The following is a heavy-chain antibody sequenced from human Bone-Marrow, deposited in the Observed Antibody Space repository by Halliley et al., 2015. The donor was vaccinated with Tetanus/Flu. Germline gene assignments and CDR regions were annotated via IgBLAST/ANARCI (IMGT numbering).Heavy chain of an antibody. V-gene: IGHV4-59*12. D-gene: IGHD7-27*01. Sequence: TLSLTCTVSGASFSSYYWSWIRQPPGKGLEWVGVIYHGGSATYNPSLESRVTISLDTSRNQFSLKLTSVIAADTAIYYCAVYGGPRDTWGGGLGLWCFDPWGHGTLASVSS. CDR2: IYHGGSA. CDR1: GASFSSYY. J-gene: IGHJ2*01. CDR3: AVYGGPRDTWGGGLGLWCFDP.